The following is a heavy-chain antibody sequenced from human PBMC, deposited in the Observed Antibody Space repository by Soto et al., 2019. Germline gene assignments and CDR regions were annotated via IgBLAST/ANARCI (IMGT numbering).Heavy chain of an antibody. J-gene: IGHJ6*02. CDR1: GGTFSSYA. CDR3: AREGLVLVPTTVNSDYYYYAMDV. D-gene: IGHD2-2*01. V-gene: IGHV1-69*13. CDR2: IIPIFGTS. Sequence: GASVKVSCKASGGTFSSYAISWVRQAPGQGLEWMGGIIPIFGTSNYAQKFQGRVTITADESTNTAYMELSSLRSEDTAVYYCAREGLVLVPTTVNSDYYYYAMDVWGQGTTVTVSS.